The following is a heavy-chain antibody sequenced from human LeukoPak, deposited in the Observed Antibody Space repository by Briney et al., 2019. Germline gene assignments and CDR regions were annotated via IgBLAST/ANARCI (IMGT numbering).Heavy chain of an antibody. J-gene: IGHJ4*02. V-gene: IGHV1-24*01. CDR2: FDPEDGET. Sequence: GASVKVSCKVSGYTLTELSMHWVRQAPGKGLEWMGGFDPEDGETIYAQKFQGRVTMTEDTSTDTAYMELSSLRSEDTALYYCARVYYLWESYRYLFDYWGQGSLVTVSS. D-gene: IGHD3-16*02. CDR1: GYTLTELS. CDR3: ARVYYLWESYRYLFDY.